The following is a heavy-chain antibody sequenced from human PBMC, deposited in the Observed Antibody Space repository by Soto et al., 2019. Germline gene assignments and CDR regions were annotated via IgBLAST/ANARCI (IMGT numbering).Heavy chain of an antibody. CDR1: NDSINSYY. V-gene: IGHV4-59*12. CDR2: SYFSGGT. J-gene: IGHJ4*02. Sequence: SETLSLTCTVSNDSINSYYWSWIRQPPGKGLEWIGYSYFSGGTDYNPSLKGRVTISVDRSRNQFSLKLSYVTAADTAVYYCDRIQTNYYDSSGYYLGNYYFDYWGQGTLVTVSS. D-gene: IGHD3-22*01. CDR3: DRIQTNYYDSSGYYLGNYYFDY.